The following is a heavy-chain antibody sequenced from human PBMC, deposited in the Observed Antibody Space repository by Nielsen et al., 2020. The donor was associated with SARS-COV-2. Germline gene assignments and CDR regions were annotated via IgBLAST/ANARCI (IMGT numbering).Heavy chain of an antibody. CDR2: IHYSGTT. CDR3: ARVVAKKVYSIRWFDP. J-gene: IGHJ5*02. Sequence: SETLSLTCTVSGDSISSGGYYWNWVRQHPGQGLEWIGHIHYSGTTNYNPSLESRATKSVDTSKSRFSLTLSSVTATETVVYFCARVVAKKVYSIRWFDPWGQGLLVTVSS. CDR1: GDSISSGGYY. D-gene: IGHD2-15*01. V-gene: IGHV4-31*03.